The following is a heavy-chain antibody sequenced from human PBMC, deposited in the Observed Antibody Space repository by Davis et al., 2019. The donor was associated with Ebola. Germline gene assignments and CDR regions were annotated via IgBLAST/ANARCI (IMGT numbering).Heavy chain of an antibody. CDR1: GFTVSSDY. V-gene: IGHV3-53*04. Sequence: GGSLRLSCLPSGFTVSSDYMSWVRQAPGKGLEWVSVIYSGGSTYYADSVKGRFTISRHSSENTVFLQMNSLRPDDTAVYYCARDPPQSGGYVWGQGTLVTVSS. D-gene: IGHD5-12*01. CDR3: ARDPPQSGGYV. CDR2: IYSGGST. J-gene: IGHJ4*02.